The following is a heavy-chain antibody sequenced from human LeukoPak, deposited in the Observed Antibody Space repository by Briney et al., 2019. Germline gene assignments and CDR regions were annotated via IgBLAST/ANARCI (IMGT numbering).Heavy chain of an antibody. CDR1: EFIFSDYA. D-gene: IGHD6-19*01. CDR2: IDKTTYPT. Sequence: PGGSPRLSCAASEFIFSDYAMGWVRQAPGKGLEWVSTIDKTTYPTFYADSVKGRFTISRDNSKNTLYLQMNSLRTEDTAVYFCAKFEGATIPGWFNDYWGQGILVTVSS. V-gene: IGHV3-23*05. J-gene: IGHJ4*02. CDR3: AKFEGATIPGWFNDY.